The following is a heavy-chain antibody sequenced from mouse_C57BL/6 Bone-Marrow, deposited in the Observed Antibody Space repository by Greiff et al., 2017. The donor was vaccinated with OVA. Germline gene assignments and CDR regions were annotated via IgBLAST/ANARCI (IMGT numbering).Heavy chain of an antibody. Sequence: QVQLQQPGAELVKPGASVKLSCKASGYTFTSYWMHWVKQRPGQGLEWIGMIHPNSGSTNYNEKFKSKATLTVDKSSSTAYMQLSSLTSEDSAVYYCARRPLYGSSYLDYWGQGTTRTVSS. D-gene: IGHD1-1*01. CDR3: ARRPLYGSSYLDY. J-gene: IGHJ2*01. CDR2: IHPNSGST. V-gene: IGHV1-64*01. CDR1: GYTFTSYW.